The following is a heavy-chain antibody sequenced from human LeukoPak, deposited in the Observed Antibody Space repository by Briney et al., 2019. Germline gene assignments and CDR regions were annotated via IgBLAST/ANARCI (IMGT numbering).Heavy chain of an antibody. CDR3: ARAPAGCGGTCAFDH. CDR2: IYSSGTT. CDR1: GACMRNSF. V-gene: IGHV4-4*07. Sequence: SETLSLTCTVSGACMRNSFWSWIRQPAGKGLEWIGRIYSSGTTNYNPSLKSRVTLSVDTSNNQFSLRLTSVTAADTALYYCARAPAGCGGTCAFDHWGQGTLVTVSS. D-gene: IGHD2-15*01. J-gene: IGHJ4*02.